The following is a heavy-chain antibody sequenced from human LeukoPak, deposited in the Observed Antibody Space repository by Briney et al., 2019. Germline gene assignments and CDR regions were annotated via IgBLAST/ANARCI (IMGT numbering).Heavy chain of an antibody. Sequence: ASVKVSCKTSGYSFNDYYLHWVRQAPGQGLEWMGWINPNSGRTNSAPKFQDRVTLTTDTSITTAYMELTSLISGDTALYYCARDSSDVLTGYYHFWGQGTLVTVSS. V-gene: IGHV1-2*02. CDR1: GYSFNDYY. CDR3: ARDSSDVLTGYYHF. J-gene: IGHJ4*02. CDR2: INPNSGRT. D-gene: IGHD3-9*01.